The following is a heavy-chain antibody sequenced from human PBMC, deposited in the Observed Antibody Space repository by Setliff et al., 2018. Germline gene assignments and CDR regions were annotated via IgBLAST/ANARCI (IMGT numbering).Heavy chain of an antibody. CDR2: ISSSSSYI. Sequence: GGSLRLSCAASGFTFSSYSLNWVRQAPGKGLEWVSSISSSSSYIYYAASVQGRFTISRDNAKNSLYLQMNSLRAEDTAVYYCARAADSYGPPRSYMDVWGKGTTVTVAS. CDR1: GFTFSSYS. J-gene: IGHJ6*03. D-gene: IGHD5-18*01. CDR3: ARAADSYGPPRSYMDV. V-gene: IGHV3-21*01.